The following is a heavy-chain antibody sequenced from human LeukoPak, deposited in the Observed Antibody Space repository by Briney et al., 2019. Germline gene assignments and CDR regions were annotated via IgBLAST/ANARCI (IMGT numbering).Heavy chain of an antibody. Sequence: SGGSLRLSCVASGLIVSSNYMSWVRQAPGMGLEWVSTIYRGGSSFYADSVKGRFTISRDNSKNTLYLQMDSLRAEDTAVYYCASDLSTWFDWGQGTQVTVAS. CDR3: ASDLSTWFD. D-gene: IGHD6-13*01. CDR1: GLIVSSNY. CDR2: IYRGGSS. V-gene: IGHV3-66*01. J-gene: IGHJ4*02.